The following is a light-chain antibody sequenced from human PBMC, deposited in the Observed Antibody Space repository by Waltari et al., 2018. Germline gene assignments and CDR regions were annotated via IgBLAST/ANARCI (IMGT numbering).Light chain of an antibody. J-gene: IGLJ2*01. V-gene: IGLV3-21*02. Sequence: SYVLTQPPSVSVAPGQTATITCGGNNIGSRNVHWYQQKPGQAPVLVVYDDDDRPSGIPQRFSGSNSGNTAALTISRVEAGDEADYFCQLWDPSSDHFVLFVGGTSLTVL. CDR3: QLWDPSSDHFVL. CDR1: NIGSRN. CDR2: DDD.